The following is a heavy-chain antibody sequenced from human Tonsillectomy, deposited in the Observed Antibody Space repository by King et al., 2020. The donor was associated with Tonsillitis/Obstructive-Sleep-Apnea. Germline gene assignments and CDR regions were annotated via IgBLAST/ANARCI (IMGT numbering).Heavy chain of an antibody. D-gene: IGHD2-2*02. CDR3: ARFVVLPVAIREVLDS. J-gene: IGHJ4*02. CDR1: GFIFSTYS. V-gene: IGHV3-21*01. CDR2: ISSSSTYI. Sequence: QLVQSGGGLVKPGGSLRLSCAASGFIFSTYSMNWVRQAPGKGLEWVSSISSSSTYIYYADSVKGRFTISRDNAKNSLYLQMNSQRAEDTAVYYCARFVVLPVAIREVLDSWGQGTLVTVSS.